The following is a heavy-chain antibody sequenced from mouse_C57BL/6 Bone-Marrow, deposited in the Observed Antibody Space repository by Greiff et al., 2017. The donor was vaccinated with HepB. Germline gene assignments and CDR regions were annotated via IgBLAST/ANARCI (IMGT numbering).Heavy chain of an antibody. CDR2: IYPGSGNT. CDR1: GYTFTDYY. J-gene: IGHJ4*01. CDR3: ARDDTTVRGYYAMDY. V-gene: IGHV1-76*01. D-gene: IGHD1-1*01. Sequence: QVQLQQSGAELVRPGASVKLSCKASGYTFTDYYINWVKQRPGQGLEWIARIYPGSGNTYYNEKFKGKATLTAEKSSSTAYMQLSSLTSEDSAVYFCARDDTTVRGYYAMDYWGQGTSVTVSS.